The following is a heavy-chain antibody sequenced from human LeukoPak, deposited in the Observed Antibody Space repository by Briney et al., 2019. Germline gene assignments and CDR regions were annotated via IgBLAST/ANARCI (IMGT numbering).Heavy chain of an antibody. CDR3: AKRDTGYSSGWPYDY. Sequence: GGSLRLSCAASGFTFSSYAMSRVRQAPGKGLEWVSAISGSGGSTYYADSVKGRFTISRDNSKNTLYLQMNSLRAEDTAVYYCAKRDTGYSSGWPYDYWGQGTLVTVSS. CDR1: GFTFSSYA. V-gene: IGHV3-23*01. J-gene: IGHJ4*02. CDR2: ISGSGGST. D-gene: IGHD6-19*01.